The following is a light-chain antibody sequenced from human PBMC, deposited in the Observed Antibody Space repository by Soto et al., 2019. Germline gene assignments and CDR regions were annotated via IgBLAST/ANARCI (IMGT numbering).Light chain of an antibody. CDR3: LQRSSLPWA. CDR1: QDIRIA. Sequence: DIQMTQSPSSLSASVGDRVTITCRASQDIRIALDWFQQKPGKAPRRLIYGSSSLQNGVPSRFSGGGSGTEFTLTISSLQPEDFATYFCLQRSSLPWAFGQGTKVYVK. J-gene: IGKJ1*01. V-gene: IGKV1-17*01. CDR2: GSS.